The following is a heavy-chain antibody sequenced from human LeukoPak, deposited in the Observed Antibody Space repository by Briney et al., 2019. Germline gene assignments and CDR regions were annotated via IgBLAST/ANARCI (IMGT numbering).Heavy chain of an antibody. CDR1: SGSFSNYY. Sequence: PSETLSLTCAVYSGSFSNYYWSWIRQPPGKGLEWIGEINQSGSTNYNPSLKSRVTISVDTSKNHFSLKLSSVTAADTAVYYCARDPYSGDYGPYYYYYMDVWGKGTTVTISS. CDR3: ARDPYSGDYGPYYYYYMDV. D-gene: IGHD1-26*01. CDR2: INQSGST. V-gene: IGHV4-34*01. J-gene: IGHJ6*03.